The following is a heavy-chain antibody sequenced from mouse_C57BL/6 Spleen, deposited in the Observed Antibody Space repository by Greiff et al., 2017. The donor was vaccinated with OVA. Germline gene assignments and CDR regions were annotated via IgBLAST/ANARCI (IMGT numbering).Heavy chain of an antibody. J-gene: IGHJ2*01. CDR3: ARKDFDY. Sequence: QVQLQQPGAELVKPGASVKLSCKASGYTFTSYWMQWVKQRPGQGLEWIGGIDPSDSYTNYNQKFKGKATLTVDTSSSTAYMQLSSLTSEDSAVYYCARKDFDYWGQGTTLTVSS. CDR2: IDPSDSYT. V-gene: IGHV1-50*01. CDR1: GYTFTSYW.